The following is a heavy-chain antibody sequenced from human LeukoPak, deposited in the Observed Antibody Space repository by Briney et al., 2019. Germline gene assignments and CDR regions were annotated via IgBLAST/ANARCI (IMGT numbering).Heavy chain of an antibody. CDR1: GGTFSSYA. D-gene: IGHD3-22*01. Sequence: SVKVSCKASGGTFSSYAISWVRQAPGQGLEWMGRIIPILGIANYAQKFQGRVTITADKSTSTAYMELSSLRSEDTAVYYCARDPPTLYYYDSSGYPMSGYYPHATSRGRTQDYWGQGTLVTVSS. J-gene: IGHJ4*02. CDR3: ARDPPTLYYYDSSGYPMSGYYPHATSRGRTQDY. CDR2: IIPILGIA. V-gene: IGHV1-69*04.